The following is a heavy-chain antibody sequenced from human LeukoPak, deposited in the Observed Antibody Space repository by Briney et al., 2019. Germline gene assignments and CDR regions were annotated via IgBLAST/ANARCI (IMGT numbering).Heavy chain of an antibody. D-gene: IGHD1-26*01. J-gene: IGHJ4*02. CDR1: GGSISSSSYY. Sequence: SETLSLTCTVSGGSISSSSYYWGWIRQPPGKGLEGIGSIYYSGSTYYNPSLKSRVTISVDTSKNQFSLKLSSVTAADTAVYYCARHVSGSYGSYYFDYWGQGTLVTVSS. CDR3: ARHVSGSYGSYYFDY. CDR2: IYYSGST. V-gene: IGHV4-39*01.